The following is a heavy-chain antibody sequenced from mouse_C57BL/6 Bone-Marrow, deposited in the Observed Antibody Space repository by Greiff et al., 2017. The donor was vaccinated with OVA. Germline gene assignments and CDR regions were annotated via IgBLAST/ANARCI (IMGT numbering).Heavy chain of an antibody. D-gene: IGHD1-1*01. CDR1: GYTFTNYW. CDR2: IAPSDSYI. CDR3: ANDGRRLYLHY. J-gene: IGHJ2*02. V-gene: IGHV1-59*01. Sequence: QVQLQQPGAELVRPGTSVKLSCKASGYTFTNYWMHWVKQRPGQGLEWIGVIAPSDSYINYNQKFKGRATLTVDTSSSTAYMHLSSLTSEDSAVYYGANDGRRLYLHYWGQGTSLTVSS.